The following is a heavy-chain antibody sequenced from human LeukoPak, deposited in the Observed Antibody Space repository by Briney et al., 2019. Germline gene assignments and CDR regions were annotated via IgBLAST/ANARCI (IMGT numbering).Heavy chain of an antibody. V-gene: IGHV3-13*01. CDR2: IGTAGDT. CDR3: AGAGSETQWRAFDF. J-gene: IGHJ4*02. CDR1: GFTFSRYD. Sequence: GGSLRLSCAASGFTFSRYDMHWVRQATGKGLEWVSGIGTAGDTYYAGSVKGRFTISRENAKNSLYLQMNSLTAGDTAVYYCAGAGSETQWRAFDFWGQGALVTVFS. D-gene: IGHD6-19*01.